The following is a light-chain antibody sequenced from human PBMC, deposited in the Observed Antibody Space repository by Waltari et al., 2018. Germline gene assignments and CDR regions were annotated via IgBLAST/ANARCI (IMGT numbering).Light chain of an antibody. V-gene: IGLV3-1*01. CDR1: TLAGYKY. Sequence: SYDLTQPPSVSVSPGQTAAITFSGTTLAGYKYVSWYQKKPGQSPVLVIYKDSRRPSGIPERFSGSSSAGSATLTISGAQVIDGADYYCQAWDSTNVVFGGGTKLTVL. CDR3: QAWDSTNVV. CDR2: KDS. J-gene: IGLJ2*01.